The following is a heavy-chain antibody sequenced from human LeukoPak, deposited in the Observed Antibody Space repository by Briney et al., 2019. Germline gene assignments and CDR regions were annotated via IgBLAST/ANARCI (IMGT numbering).Heavy chain of an antibody. Sequence: PGGSLRLSCAASGFTFSSYEMNWVRQAPGKGLEWVSYISSSGSTIYYADSVKGRFTISRDNAKNSLYLQMNSLRAEDTAVYYCATLDSSREYFQHRGQGTLVTVSS. CDR3: ATLDSSREYFQH. J-gene: IGHJ1*01. D-gene: IGHD6-6*01. V-gene: IGHV3-48*03. CDR2: ISSSGSTI. CDR1: GFTFSSYE.